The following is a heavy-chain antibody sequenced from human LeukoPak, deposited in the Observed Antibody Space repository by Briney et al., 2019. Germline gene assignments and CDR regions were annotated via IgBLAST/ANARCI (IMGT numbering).Heavy chain of an antibody. CDR2: MNPNSGNT. J-gene: IGHJ4*02. V-gene: IGHV1-8*01. CDR1: GYTFTRYD. D-gene: IGHD3-10*01. CDR3: ARAPAMVRGVPGGYYFDY. Sequence: ASVKVSCKASGYTFTRYDINWVRQATGQGLEWMGWMNPNSGNTGYAQKFKGRVTMTRNTSISTAYMELSSLRSEDTAVYYCARAPAMVRGVPGGYYFDYWGQGTLVTVSS.